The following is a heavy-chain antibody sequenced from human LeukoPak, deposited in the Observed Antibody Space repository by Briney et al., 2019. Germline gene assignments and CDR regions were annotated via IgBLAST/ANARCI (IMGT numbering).Heavy chain of an antibody. Sequence: SETLSLTCSVSGGSISTYYWTWIRQPPGKGLEWIGYIYYSGSTNYNPSLKSRVTISLDMSKNQFSLKLSSVTAADTAVYYCARAILSGYPDSWGQGTLVIVFS. CDR1: GGSISTYY. CDR3: ARAILSGYPDS. D-gene: IGHD3-3*01. J-gene: IGHJ4*02. CDR2: IYYSGST. V-gene: IGHV4-59*01.